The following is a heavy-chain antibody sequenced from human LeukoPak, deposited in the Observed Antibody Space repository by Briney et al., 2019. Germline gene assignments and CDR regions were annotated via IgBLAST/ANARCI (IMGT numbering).Heavy chain of an antibody. D-gene: IGHD4-17*01. CDR1: GFTFSSYS. CDR3: AKGFPYGPQPYYFDY. J-gene: IGHJ4*02. Sequence: GGSLRLSCAASGFTFSSYSMDWVRQAPGKGLECISHISSGGSTKYYADSVKGRFTISRDNSKNTLYLQMNSLRAEDTAVYYCAKGFPYGPQPYYFDYWGQGTLVTVSS. CDR2: ISSGGSTK. V-gene: IGHV3-48*01.